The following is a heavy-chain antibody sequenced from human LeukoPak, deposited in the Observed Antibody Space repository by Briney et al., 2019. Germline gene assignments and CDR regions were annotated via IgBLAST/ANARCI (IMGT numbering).Heavy chain of an antibody. CDR3: ARVTGFSGFHWFDP. J-gene: IGHJ5*02. CDR1: GGTFISYA. CDR2: IIPIFGTA. Sequence: SVKVSCKASGGTFISYAISWVRQAPGQGLEWMGGIIPIFGTANYAQKFQGRVTTTADESTSTAYMELSSLRSEDTAVYYCARVTGFSGFHWFDPWGQGTLVTVSS. V-gene: IGHV1-69*13. D-gene: IGHD3-16*01.